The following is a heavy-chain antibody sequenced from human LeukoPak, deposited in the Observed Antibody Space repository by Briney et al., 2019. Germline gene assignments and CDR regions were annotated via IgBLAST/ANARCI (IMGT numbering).Heavy chain of an antibody. CDR2: IRSKAYGGTT. Sequence: PGGSLRLSCTASGFTFGDYAMSWVRQAPGKGLEGVAFIRSKAYGGTTEYAASVKGRFTISRDDSKSIAYLQMNSLKTEDTAVYYCTRVGYDAWGDYWGQGTLVTVSS. V-gene: IGHV3-49*04. CDR1: GFTFGDYA. CDR3: TRVGYDAWGDY. D-gene: IGHD5-12*01. J-gene: IGHJ4*02.